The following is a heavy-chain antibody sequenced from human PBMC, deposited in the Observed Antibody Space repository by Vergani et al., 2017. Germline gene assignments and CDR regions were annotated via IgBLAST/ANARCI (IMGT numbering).Heavy chain of an antibody. CDR2: IYYSGST. J-gene: IGHJ1*01. CDR1: GGSISSGGYY. V-gene: IGHV4-31*03. CDR3: ARVIAARRAAEYFQH. D-gene: IGHD6-6*01. Sequence: QVQLQESGPGLVKPSQTLYLTCTVSGGSISSGGYYWSWIRQHPGKGLEWIGYIYYSGSTYYNPSLKSRVTISVDTSKNQYSLKLSSVTAADTAVYYCARVIAARRAAEYFQHWGQGTLVTVSS.